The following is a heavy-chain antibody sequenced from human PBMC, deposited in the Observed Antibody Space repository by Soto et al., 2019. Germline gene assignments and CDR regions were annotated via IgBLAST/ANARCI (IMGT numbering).Heavy chain of an antibody. CDR2: INADRGNT. Sequence: QVQLVQSGAEVKKPGASVKVSCKASGYTFSNYGIAWVRQAPGQGLEWVGWINADRGNTNYAQNLQGRVTMTADSSTNTAYMELTSLRSDDTAVYFCAREVVSRGYRFFRFDPWGQGTLVTVSS. CDR1: GYTFSNYG. D-gene: IGHD6-25*01. CDR3: AREVVSRGYRFFRFDP. J-gene: IGHJ5*02. V-gene: IGHV1-18*01.